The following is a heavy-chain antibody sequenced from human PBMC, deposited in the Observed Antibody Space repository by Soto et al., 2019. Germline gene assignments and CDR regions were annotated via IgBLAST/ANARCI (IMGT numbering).Heavy chain of an antibody. CDR2: TYYRSSWFY. D-gene: IGHD3-16*01. CDR1: GDSISSNSAA. CDR3: ARDKRVGALVDY. J-gene: IGHJ4*02. Sequence: PSQTLSLTCAISGDSISSNSAAWNWIRQSPSRGLEWLGRTYYRSSWFYDYAVSLKSRITINADASKNQFSLQLNSVTPGDTAMYYCARDKRVGALVDYWGPGTLVPVSS. V-gene: IGHV6-1*01.